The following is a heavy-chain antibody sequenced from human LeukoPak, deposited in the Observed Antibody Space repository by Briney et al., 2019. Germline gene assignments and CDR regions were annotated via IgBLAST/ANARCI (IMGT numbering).Heavy chain of an antibody. D-gene: IGHD1-26*01. J-gene: IGHJ4*02. V-gene: IGHV2-5*01. Sequence: SGPTLVNPTQTLTLTCTFSGFSLSTSGVGVGWIRQPPGKALEWLALIYWNDDKRYSPSLKSRLTITKDTSKNQVVLTMTNMDPVDTATYYCALPDGSYPPGGGDFDYWGQGTLVTVSS. CDR3: ALPDGSYPPGGGDFDY. CDR1: GFSLSTSGVG. CDR2: IYWNDDK.